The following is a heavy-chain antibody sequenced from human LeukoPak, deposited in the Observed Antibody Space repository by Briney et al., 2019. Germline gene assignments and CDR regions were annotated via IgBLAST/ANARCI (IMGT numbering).Heavy chain of an antibody. V-gene: IGHV3-7*01. CDR2: IKPDGSAQ. CDR3: AREVGSPAVRSAFDL. J-gene: IGHJ3*01. Sequence: GGSLRISCAASGFTFSNYWMTWVRQAPGKGLEWVANIKPDGSAQYYADSVRGRFTISRDNAKSLLYLQMNSLRGEDTAVYYCAREVGSPAVRSAFDLWGQGTLVTVSS. CDR1: GFTFSNYW. D-gene: IGHD3-10*02.